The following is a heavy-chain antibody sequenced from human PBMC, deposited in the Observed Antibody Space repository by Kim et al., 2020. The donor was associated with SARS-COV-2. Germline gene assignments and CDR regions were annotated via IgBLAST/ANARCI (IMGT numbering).Heavy chain of an antibody. V-gene: IGHV7-4-1*02. CDR1: GYTFTSYA. J-gene: IGHJ4*02. CDR2: INTNTGNP. CDR3: ARDVDYYDSSGTGVIDY. D-gene: IGHD3-22*01. Sequence: ASVKVSCKASGYTFTSYAMNWVRQAPGQGLEWMGWINTNTGNPTYAQGFTGRFVFSLDTSVSTAYLQISSLKAEDTAVYYCARDVDYYDSSGTGVIDYWGQGTLVTVSS.